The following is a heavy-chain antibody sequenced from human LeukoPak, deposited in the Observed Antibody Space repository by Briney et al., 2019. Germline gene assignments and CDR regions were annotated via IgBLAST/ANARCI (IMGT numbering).Heavy chain of an antibody. CDR2: IYYSGST. CDR1: GGSISSNSYY. J-gene: IGHJ4*02. D-gene: IGHD2-15*01. V-gene: IGHV4-39*01. Sequence: SETLSLTCAVSGGSISSNSYYWGWIRQPPVKGLEWIGSIYYSGSTYYNPSLKSRVTISVDTSKNQFSLKLTSVTAADTAVYYCARVVASTSIDSWGQGTLVTVSS. CDR3: ARVVASTSIDS.